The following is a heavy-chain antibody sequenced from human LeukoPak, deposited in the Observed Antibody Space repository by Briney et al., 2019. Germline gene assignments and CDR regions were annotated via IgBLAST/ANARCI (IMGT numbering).Heavy chain of an antibody. CDR3: ARGAYDFWSGYYPFDY. CDR1: GYTFTSYG. CDR2: ISAYNGNT. D-gene: IGHD3-3*01. Sequence: GAAVKVSCKASGYTFTSYGISRVRQAPGQGRELMGWISAYNGNTNYAQKLQGRVTMTTDTSTSTAYMELRRLRSDDTAVYYCARGAYDFWSGYYPFDYWGQGTLVTVSS. J-gene: IGHJ4*02. V-gene: IGHV1-18*01.